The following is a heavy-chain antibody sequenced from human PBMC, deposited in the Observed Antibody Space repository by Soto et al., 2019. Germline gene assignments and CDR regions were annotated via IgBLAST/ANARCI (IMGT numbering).Heavy chain of an antibody. CDR2: RYYSGST. CDR1: GCSLSGHDY. V-gene: IGHV4-38-2*01. Sequence: SDTLSLTSVCSGCSLSGHDYWGWLRPPPGKGLEWIGSRYYSGSTSYSPSLESRVTISVDTSRNDFSLQLSSVTAADTAMYYCARVRPATYTWSFALDYWGRGTLVNLSA. J-gene: IGHJ4*02. CDR3: ARVRPATYTWSFALDY. D-gene: IGHD2-8*02.